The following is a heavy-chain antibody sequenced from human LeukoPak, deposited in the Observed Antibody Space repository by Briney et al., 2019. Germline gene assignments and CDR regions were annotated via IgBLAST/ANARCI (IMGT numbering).Heavy chain of an antibody. D-gene: IGHD6-6*01. Sequence: ASETLSLTCTVSGGSISTYYWNWIRQPPGKGLEWIGYIYHSGSTNYNPSLQSRVTISVDTSKNQFSLNLNSVTAADTAVYYCARGGAARLHFQNWGQGTLVTVSA. V-gene: IGHV4-59*01. CDR1: GGSISTYY. J-gene: IGHJ1*01. CDR3: ARGGAARLHFQN. CDR2: IYHSGST.